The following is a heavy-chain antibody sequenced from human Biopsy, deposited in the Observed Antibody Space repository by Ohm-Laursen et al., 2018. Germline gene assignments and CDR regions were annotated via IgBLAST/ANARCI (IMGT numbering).Heavy chain of an antibody. V-gene: IGHV3-7*01. CDR2: INKVGSEK. CDR3: ARAPFGSGSYTGFDY. Sequence: SLRLSCSASGFTFSTHCMCWVRQAPGKGLEWVATINKVGSEKYNVDSAKGRFTISRDNSQSSLSLQMTSLRVEVTAVYYCARAPFGSGSYTGFDYWGQGTLVTVSS. D-gene: IGHD3-22*01. J-gene: IGHJ4*02. CDR1: GFTFSTHC.